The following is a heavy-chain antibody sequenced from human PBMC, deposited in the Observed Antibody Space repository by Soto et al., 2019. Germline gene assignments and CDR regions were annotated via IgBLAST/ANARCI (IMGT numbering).Heavy chain of an antibody. CDR1: GYTFTGYY. J-gene: IGHJ6*04. Sequence: ASVKVSCKASGYTFTGYYMHWVRQAPGQGLEWMGWINPNSGCTNYAQKFQGRVTMTRDTSISTAYMELSRLRSDDKAVYYCARDLAAAVQPPYYYSGMDVGGKGTTVTVSS. D-gene: IGHD6-13*01. CDR3: ARDLAAAVQPPYYYSGMDV. CDR2: INPNSGCT. V-gene: IGHV1-2*02.